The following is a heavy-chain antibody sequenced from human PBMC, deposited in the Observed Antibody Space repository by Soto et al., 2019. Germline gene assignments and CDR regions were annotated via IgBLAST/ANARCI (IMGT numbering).Heavy chain of an antibody. Sequence: ASVKVSCKTSGYTFTRYGISWVRQAPGQGLEWMGWISAFKGNTNYAQKLQGRVTMTTDTSTSTAYMELRSLRSDDTAVYYCARLVRDFWSGYSFDYWGQGTLVTVSS. V-gene: IGHV1-18*01. CDR1: GYTFTRYG. CDR2: ISAFKGNT. CDR3: ARLVRDFWSGYSFDY. D-gene: IGHD3-3*01. J-gene: IGHJ4*02.